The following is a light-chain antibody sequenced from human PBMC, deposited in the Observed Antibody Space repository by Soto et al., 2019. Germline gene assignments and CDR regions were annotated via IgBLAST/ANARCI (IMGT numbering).Light chain of an antibody. J-gene: IGLJ3*02. CDR2: DVT. CDR3: CSYAGSFTWL. V-gene: IGLV2-11*01. Sequence: QSALTQPRSVSGSPGQSVTISCTGTSSDVGGYNRVSWYQQHPGKAPKVIIYDVTIRPSGVPDRFSGSKSGNTASLTFSGLQAEDEAAYYCCSYAGSFTWLFGGGTKLTVL. CDR1: SSDVGGYNR.